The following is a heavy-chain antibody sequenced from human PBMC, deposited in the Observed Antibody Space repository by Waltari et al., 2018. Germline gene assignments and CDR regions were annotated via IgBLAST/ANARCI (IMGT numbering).Heavy chain of an antibody. Sequence: EVQLVQSGPEVKKPGESLKISCKASGYTFTSYWLGWVRQLPGKGLEWMGISYPGDSYTRYSPSFQGQVTVSADKSITTAYLQWSGLKASDTAMYYCARRANVAEAANDAFNIWGQGTMVTVSS. J-gene: IGHJ3*02. CDR1: GYTFTSYW. CDR3: ARRANVAEAANDAFNI. D-gene: IGHD6-13*01. V-gene: IGHV5-51*01. CDR2: SYPGDSYT.